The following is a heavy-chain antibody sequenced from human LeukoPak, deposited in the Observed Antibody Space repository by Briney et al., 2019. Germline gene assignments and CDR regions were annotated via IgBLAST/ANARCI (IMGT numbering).Heavy chain of an antibody. CDR1: DGSISSSNW. D-gene: IGHD6-13*01. V-gene: IGHV4-4*02. CDR2: IYHSGST. Sequence: SETLSLTCAVSDGSISSSNWWSWVRQPPGKGLEWIEEIYHSGSTNYNPSLKSRVTISVDTSKNQFSLKLSSVTAADTAVYYCARRKQQLIRPKNWFDPWGQGTLVTVSS. CDR3: ARRKQQLIRPKNWFDP. J-gene: IGHJ5*02.